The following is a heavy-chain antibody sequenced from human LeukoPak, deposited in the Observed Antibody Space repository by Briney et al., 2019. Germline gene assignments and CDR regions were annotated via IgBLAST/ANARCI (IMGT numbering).Heavy chain of an antibody. J-gene: IGHJ6*03. V-gene: IGHV3-21*01. Sequence: GSLRLSCAASGFTFSSYSMNWVRQAPGKGLEWVSSISSSSSYIYYADSVKSRLPNSRDNAKNSLYLQMNSLRAEDTAVYYGAREDYYYYYMDVGGEGTTVTVSS. CDR1: GFTFSSYS. CDR2: ISSSSSYI. CDR3: AREDYYYYYMDV.